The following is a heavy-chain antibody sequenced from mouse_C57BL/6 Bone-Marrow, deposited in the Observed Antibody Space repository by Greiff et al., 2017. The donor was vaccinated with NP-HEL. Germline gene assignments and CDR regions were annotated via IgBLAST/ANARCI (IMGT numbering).Heavy chain of an antibody. CDR2: ISSGGDYI. CDR1: GFTFSSYA. Sequence: EVQLVESGEGLVKPGGSLKLSCAASGFTFSSYAMSWVRQTPEKRLEWVAYISSGGDYIYYADTVKGRFTISRDNARNTLYLQMSSLKSEDTAMYYCTREVTTVVAPYWYFDVWGTGTTVTVSS. V-gene: IGHV5-9-1*02. CDR3: TREVTTVVAPYWYFDV. D-gene: IGHD1-1*01. J-gene: IGHJ1*03.